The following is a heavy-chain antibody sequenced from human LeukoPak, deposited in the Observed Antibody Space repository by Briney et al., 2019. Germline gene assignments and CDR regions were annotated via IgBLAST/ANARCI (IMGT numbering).Heavy chain of an antibody. CDR3: ARRNRNSWYSFDY. J-gene: IGHJ4*02. Sequence: GESLKISCEGSGYSVTSYWISWVRQRPGKGLEWRGRIDPSDSYTNYSPSFQGHVTISADKSISTAYLQWSSLKASDTAMYYCARRNRNSWYSFDYWGQGSLVTVSS. CDR2: IDPSDSYT. D-gene: IGHD6-13*01. V-gene: IGHV5-10-1*01. CDR1: GYSVTSYW.